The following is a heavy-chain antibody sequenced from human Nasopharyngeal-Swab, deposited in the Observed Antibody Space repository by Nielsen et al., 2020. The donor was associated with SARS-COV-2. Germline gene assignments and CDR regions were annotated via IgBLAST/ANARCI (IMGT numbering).Heavy chain of an antibody. J-gene: IGHJ6*02. Sequence: GESLKISCAASGFIFSDHYMDWVRQAPGKGLEWVARPRNKARSYTTEYAASVKGRFTIPRDDSKNSLYLQMSSLTTGDTAVYYCARGSSSAWSGYFYGMDVWGQGTTVTVSS. D-gene: IGHD6-13*01. CDR2: PRNKARSYTT. CDR1: GFIFSDHY. V-gene: IGHV3-72*01. CDR3: ARGSSSAWSGYFYGMDV.